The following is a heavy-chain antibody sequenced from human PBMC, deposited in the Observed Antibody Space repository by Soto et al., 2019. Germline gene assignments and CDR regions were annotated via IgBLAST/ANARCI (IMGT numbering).Heavy chain of an antibody. CDR2: IYYSGST. D-gene: IGHD2-2*01. CDR1: GGSISSGGYY. CDR3: ARSSTSANYFDY. Sequence: SETLSLTCTVSGGSISSGGYYWCWIRQHPGKGLEWIGYIYYSGSTYYNPSLKSRVTISVDTSKNQFSLKLSSVTAADTAVYYCARSSTSANYFDYWGQGTLVTVSS. J-gene: IGHJ4*02. V-gene: IGHV4-31*03.